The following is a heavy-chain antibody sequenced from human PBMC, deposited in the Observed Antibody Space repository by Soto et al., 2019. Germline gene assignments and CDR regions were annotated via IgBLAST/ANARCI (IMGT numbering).Heavy chain of an antibody. CDR1: GGSISSGDYY. Sequence: SETLSLTCTVSGGSISSGDYYWSWIRQPPGKGLEWIGYIYYSGSTYYNPSLKSRVTISVDTSKNQFSLKLSSVTAADTAVYYCARAHATSSGYLYYFDYWGQGTLVTVS. CDR2: IYYSGST. J-gene: IGHJ4*02. V-gene: IGHV4-30-4*01. D-gene: IGHD3-22*01. CDR3: ARAHATSSGYLYYFDY.